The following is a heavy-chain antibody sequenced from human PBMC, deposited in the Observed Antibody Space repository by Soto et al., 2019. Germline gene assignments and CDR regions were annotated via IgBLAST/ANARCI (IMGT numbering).Heavy chain of an antibody. Sequence: SETLSLTCTVSGGSIISGGYYWSWIRQHPGKGLEWIGYIYYSGSTYYNPSLKSRVTISVDTSKNQFSLKLSSVTAADTAVYYCARGDYVYWFDPWGQGTLVTVSS. J-gene: IGHJ5*02. V-gene: IGHV4-31*03. CDR2: IYYSGST. CDR1: GGSIISGGYY. CDR3: ARGDYVYWFDP. D-gene: IGHD4-17*01.